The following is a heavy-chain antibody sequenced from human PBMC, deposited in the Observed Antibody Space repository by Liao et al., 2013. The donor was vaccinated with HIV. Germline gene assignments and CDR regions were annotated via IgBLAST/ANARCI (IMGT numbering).Heavy chain of an antibody. V-gene: IGHV4-4*07. D-gene: IGHD2-2*01. J-gene: IGHJ6*03. Sequence: QVQLQESGPGLVKPSETLSLTCTVSGGSISSYYWSWIRQPAGKGLEWIGRIYTSGSTNYNPSLKSRVTMSVDTSKNQFSLKLSSVTAADTAVYYCARGGRTYQLLWGIYYYYYMDVWGKGTTVTVSS. CDR3: ARGGRTYQLLWGIYYYYYMDV. CDR2: IYTSGST. CDR1: GGSISSYY.